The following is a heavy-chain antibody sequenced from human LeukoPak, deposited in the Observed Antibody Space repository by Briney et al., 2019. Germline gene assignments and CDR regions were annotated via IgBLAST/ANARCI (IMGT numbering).Heavy chain of an antibody. V-gene: IGHV4-61*02. CDR1: GGSISSGSYY. CDR2: IYTSGST. D-gene: IGHD3-22*01. J-gene: IGHJ4*02. CDR3: ARGLYYYDSSGYYYDY. Sequence: PSQTLSLTCTVSGGSISSGSYYWSWIRQPAGTGLEWIGRIYTSGSTNYNPSLKSRVTISVDTSKNQFSLKLSSVTAADTAVYYCARGLYYYDSSGYYYDYWGQGTLVTVSS.